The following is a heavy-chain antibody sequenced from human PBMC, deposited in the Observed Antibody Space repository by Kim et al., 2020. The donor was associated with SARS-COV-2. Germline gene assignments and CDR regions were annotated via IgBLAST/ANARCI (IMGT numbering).Heavy chain of an antibody. CDR3: TRQHQLLDY. J-gene: IGHJ4*02. D-gene: IGHD6-13*01. V-gene: IGHV3-49*02. Sequence: EYAASLEDRVIISRDESKSIAYLQMNSLKIEDTAGYFCTRQHQLLDYWGQGTLVTVSS.